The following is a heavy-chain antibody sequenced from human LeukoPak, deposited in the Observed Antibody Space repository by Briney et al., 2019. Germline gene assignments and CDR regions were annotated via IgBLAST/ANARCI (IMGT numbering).Heavy chain of an antibody. Sequence: GGSLRLSCAASGFIFSSYAMSWVRQAPEKGLEWVSSISGSGGTTYYADSVKGRFTISRDNSKNTLYLQMNSLRGEDTAVYFCAKDSAPDFRERYWGQGALVSVSS. J-gene: IGHJ4*02. CDR3: AKDSAPDFRERY. CDR1: GFIFSSYA. V-gene: IGHV3-23*01. D-gene: IGHD3-3*01. CDR2: ISGSGGTT.